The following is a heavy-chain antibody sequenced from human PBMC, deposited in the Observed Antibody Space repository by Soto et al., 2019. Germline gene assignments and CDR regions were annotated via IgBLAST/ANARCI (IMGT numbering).Heavy chain of an antibody. J-gene: IGHJ4*02. CDR1: GFIFSDYS. CDR3: AKGQTAYHY. CDR2: IGAGGTTI. Sequence: GGSLRLSCAASGFIFSDYSMSWIRQAPGKGLEWVSYIGAGGTTIDYADSVKGRFTISRHNAKNSLYLQMNSLRAEDTAVYYCAKGQTAYHYWGQGTLVTVSS. V-gene: IGHV3-11*01.